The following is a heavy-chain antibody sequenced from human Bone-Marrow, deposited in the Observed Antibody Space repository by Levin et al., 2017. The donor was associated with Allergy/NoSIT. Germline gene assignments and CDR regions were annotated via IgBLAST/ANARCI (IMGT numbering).Heavy chain of an antibody. CDR2: ISSSSSYI. CDR1: GFTFSSYS. D-gene: IGHD6-19*01. V-gene: IGHV3-21*01. CDR3: ARGLPTSGWANDY. J-gene: IGHJ4*02. Sequence: KTGGSLRLSCAASGFTFSSYSMNWVRQAPGKGLEWVSSISSSSSYIYYADSVKGRFTISRDNAKNSLYLQMNSLRAEDTAVYYCARGLPTSGWANDYWGQGTLVTVSS.